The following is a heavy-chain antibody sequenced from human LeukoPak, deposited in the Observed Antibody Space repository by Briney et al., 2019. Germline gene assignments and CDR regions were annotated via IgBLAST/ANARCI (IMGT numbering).Heavy chain of an antibody. CDR3: TRLNIDRTYSDY. J-gene: IGHJ4*02. V-gene: IGHV3-73*01. CDR2: IRSKSNSYAT. D-gene: IGHD1-26*01. Sequence: GGSLKLSCAASGFTFSGSAMHWVRQAAGKGLEWVDRIRSKSNSYATAYAASVKGRFTISRDDSKNTAYLQMNSLKTEDTAVYYCTRLNIDRTYSDYWGQGTLVTVSS. CDR1: GFTFSGSA.